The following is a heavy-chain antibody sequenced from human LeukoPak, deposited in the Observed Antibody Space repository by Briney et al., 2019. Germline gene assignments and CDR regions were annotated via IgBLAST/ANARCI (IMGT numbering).Heavy chain of an antibody. CDR3: ARTLSGSWYFDY. J-gene: IGHJ4*02. CDR2: IFYSGST. D-gene: IGHD2/OR15-2a*01. V-gene: IGHV4-59*01. CDR1: GDSIRSYY. Sequence: SETLSLTCSVSGDSIRSYYWSWIRQPPGKGLEWIGYIFYSGSTNYNPSLKSRVTISVDTSKNQFSLKLSSVTAADTAVYYCARTLSGSWYFDYWGQGTLVSVSS.